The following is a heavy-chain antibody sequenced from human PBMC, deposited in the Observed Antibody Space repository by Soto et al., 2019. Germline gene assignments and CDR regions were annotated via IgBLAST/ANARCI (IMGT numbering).Heavy chain of an antibody. CDR1: GYSISSGYY. D-gene: IGHD1-26*01. Sequence: SETLSLTCAVYGYSISSGYYWGWIRQPPGKGLEWLGTTYYGASSYYNPSLRSRITILLDASTNQLSLKLSSVTDADTAVYFCARRRWETENNWFDPWGQGALVTVSS. CDR3: ARRRWETENNWFDP. V-gene: IGHV4-38-2*01. CDR2: TYYGASS. J-gene: IGHJ5*02.